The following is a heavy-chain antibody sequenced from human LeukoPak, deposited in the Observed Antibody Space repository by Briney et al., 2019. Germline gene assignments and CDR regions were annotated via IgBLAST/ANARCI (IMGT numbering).Heavy chain of an antibody. J-gene: IGHJ4*02. CDR2: ISSSGSTI. CDR1: GFTFSDYY. Sequence: KPGGSLRLSCAASGFTFSDYYMSWIRQAPGKGLEWVSYISSSGSTIYYADSVKGRFTISRDNAKNTLYLQVNNLRAEDTAVYYCARGPNSNWSGLDFWGQGTLLTVSS. CDR3: ARGPNSNWSGLDF. D-gene: IGHD6-6*01. V-gene: IGHV3-11*04.